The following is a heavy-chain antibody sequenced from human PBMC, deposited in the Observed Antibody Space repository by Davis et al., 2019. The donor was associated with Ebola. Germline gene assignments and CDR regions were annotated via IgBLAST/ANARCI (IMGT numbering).Heavy chain of an antibody. CDR2: INHSGST. Sequence: SETLSLTCTVSGGSISSYYWSWIRQPPGKGLEWIGEINHSGSTNYNPSLKSRVTISVDTSKNQFSLKLSSVTAADTAVYYCARTPPTVRIFDYWGQGTLVTVSS. CDR3: ARTPPTVRIFDY. V-gene: IGHV4-34*01. D-gene: IGHD4-17*01. CDR1: GGSISSYY. J-gene: IGHJ4*02.